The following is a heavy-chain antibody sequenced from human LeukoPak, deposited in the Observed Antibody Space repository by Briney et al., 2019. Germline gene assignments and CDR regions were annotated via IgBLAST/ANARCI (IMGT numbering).Heavy chain of an antibody. V-gene: IGHV1-2*02. CDR1: GYTFTGYY. CDR3: ARDRGYCSSTSCRNWFDP. CDR2: INPNSGGT. Sequence: ASVNVSCKASGYTFTGYYMHWVRQAPGQGLEWMGWINPNSGGTNYAQKFQGRVTMTRDTSISTAYMELSRLRADDTAVYYCARDRGYCSSTSCRNWFDPWGQGTLVTVSS. D-gene: IGHD2-2*03. J-gene: IGHJ5*02.